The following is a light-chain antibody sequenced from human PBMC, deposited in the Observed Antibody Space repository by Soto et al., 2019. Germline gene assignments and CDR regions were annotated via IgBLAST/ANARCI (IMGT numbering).Light chain of an antibody. J-gene: IGKJ3*01. CDR3: MQALPTLFT. CDR1: QSLLHSNGYNY. CDR2: LGS. V-gene: IGKV2-28*01. Sequence: DIVMTQSPLSLPVTPGEPASISCRSSQSLLHSNGYNYLDRYLQKPGQSPQLLIYLGSNRASGVPDRFSGSGSGTDFTLKISRVQAEDVGVYYCMQALPTLFTFGPGTKVDI.